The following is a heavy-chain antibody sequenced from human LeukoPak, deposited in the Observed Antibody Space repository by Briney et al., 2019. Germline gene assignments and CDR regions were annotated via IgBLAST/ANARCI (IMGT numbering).Heavy chain of an antibody. CDR2: ISAYNGNT. J-gene: IGHJ5*02. V-gene: IGHV1-18*01. Sequence: EASVKVSCKASGYTFTSYGISWVRQALGQGLEWMGWISAYNGNTNYAQKLQGRVTMTTDTSTSTAYMELRSLRSDDTAVYYCARDLVRDTAMVKVTWFDPWGQGTLVTVSS. D-gene: IGHD5-18*01. CDR1: GYTFTSYG. CDR3: ARDLVRDTAMVKVTWFDP.